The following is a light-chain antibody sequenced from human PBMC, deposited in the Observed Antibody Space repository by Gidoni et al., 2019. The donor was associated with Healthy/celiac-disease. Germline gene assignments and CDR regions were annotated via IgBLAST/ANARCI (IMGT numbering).Light chain of an antibody. CDR1: QSVSSSY. Sequence: EILLTQSPGTLSLSPGERATLSCRASQSVSSSYLAWYQQKPGQAPRLLIDGASSRATGIPDRFSGSGSGTDFTLTISRLEPEEFAVYYCQQYGSSPRFXGXTKVEIK. V-gene: IGKV3-20*01. CDR2: GAS. CDR3: QQYGSSPR. J-gene: IGKJ4*01.